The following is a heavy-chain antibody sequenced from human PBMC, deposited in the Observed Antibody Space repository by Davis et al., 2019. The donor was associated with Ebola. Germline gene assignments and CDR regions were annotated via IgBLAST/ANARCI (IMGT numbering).Heavy chain of an antibody. J-gene: IGHJ6*02. V-gene: IGHV4-34*01. CDR1: GGSFSGYY. Sequence: SETLSLTCAVYGGSFSGYYWSWIRQPPGKGLEWIGEINHSGSTNYNPSLKSRVTISVDTSKNQFSLKLSSVTAADTAVYYCAREAYYYGMDVWGQGTTVTVSS. CDR3: AREAYYYGMDV. CDR2: INHSGST.